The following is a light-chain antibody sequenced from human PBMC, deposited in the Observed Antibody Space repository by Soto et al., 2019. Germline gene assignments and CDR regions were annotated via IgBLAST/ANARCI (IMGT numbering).Light chain of an antibody. CDR1: QSVTSSY. Sequence: EIVLTQSPGTLYLSPGERATLSCRASQSVTSSYLAWYQQKPGQAPRLLIYGASSRATGIPDRFSGSGSGTDVPLTINRLEPENFAVYYCQPYSNSRPFGQGTKVEI. J-gene: IGKJ1*01. CDR2: GAS. CDR3: QPYSNSRP. V-gene: IGKV3-20*01.